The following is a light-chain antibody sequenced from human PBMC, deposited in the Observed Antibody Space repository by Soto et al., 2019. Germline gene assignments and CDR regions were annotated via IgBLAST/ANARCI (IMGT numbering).Light chain of an antibody. V-gene: IGKV3-15*01. CDR1: QSVGRN. CDR3: QQYNHWPPLT. Sequence: EIVMTQSPATLSVSPGERATLSCRASQSVGRNLAWYQQKPGQAPRLLIYGASTRATVIPARFSGSGSGTEFTLTISSLLSEDFAIYSCQQYNHWPPLTFGGGTKVEIK. J-gene: IGKJ4*01. CDR2: GAS.